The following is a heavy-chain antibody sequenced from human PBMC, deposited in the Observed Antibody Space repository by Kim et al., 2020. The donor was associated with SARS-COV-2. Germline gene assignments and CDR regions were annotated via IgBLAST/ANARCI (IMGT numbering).Heavy chain of an antibody. CDR2: INHSGST. V-gene: IGHV4-34*01. CDR3: AIDGTAMAVDY. CDR1: GGSFSGYY. D-gene: IGHD5-18*01. Sequence: SETLSLTCAVYGGSFSGYYWSWIRQPPGKGLEWIGEINHSGSTNYNPSLKSRVTISVDTSKNQFSLKLSSVTAADTAVYYCAIDGTAMAVDYWGQGTLVTVSS. J-gene: IGHJ4*02.